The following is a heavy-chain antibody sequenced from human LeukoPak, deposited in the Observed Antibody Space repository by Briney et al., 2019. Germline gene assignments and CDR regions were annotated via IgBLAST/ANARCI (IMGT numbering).Heavy chain of an antibody. Sequence: GGSLRLSCAASGFTFSSYAMSWVRQAPGKGLEWVSAISGSGGSTYYADSVKGRFTISRDNSKNTLYLQMNSLRAEDTAVYYCAKVWVAAAGHYYYYMDVWGKGTTVTVSS. CDR3: AKVWVAAAGHYYYYMDV. V-gene: IGHV3-23*01. CDR2: ISGSGGST. CDR1: GFTFSSYA. J-gene: IGHJ6*03. D-gene: IGHD6-13*01.